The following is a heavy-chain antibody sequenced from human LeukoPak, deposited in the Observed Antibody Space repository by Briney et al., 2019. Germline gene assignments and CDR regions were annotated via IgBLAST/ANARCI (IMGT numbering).Heavy chain of an antibody. Sequence: ASVEVSCKASGYNFTGNYIHWVRQAPGQGLEWMGWINSKSGGTKYAQQFQDRITLTRDTSIRTAYMELRSLTSDDTATYYCARSLVNWGRGTLVTVSS. D-gene: IGHD6-6*01. V-gene: IGHV1-2*02. CDR1: GYNFTGNY. CDR3: ARSLVN. J-gene: IGHJ4*02. CDR2: INSKSGGT.